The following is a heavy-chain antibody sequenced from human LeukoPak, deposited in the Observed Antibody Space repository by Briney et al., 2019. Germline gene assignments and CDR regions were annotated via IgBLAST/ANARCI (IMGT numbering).Heavy chain of an antibody. V-gene: IGHV3-30-3*01. CDR2: ISYDGSNK. Sequence: GGFLRLSCAASGFTFSSYAMHWVRQAPGKGLEWVAVISYDGSNKYYADSVKGRFTISRDNSKNTLYLQMNSLRAEDTAVYYCARDDNYGDPEYYFDYWGQGTLVTVSS. D-gene: IGHD4-17*01. CDR3: ARDDNYGDPEYYFDY. CDR1: GFTFSSYA. J-gene: IGHJ4*02.